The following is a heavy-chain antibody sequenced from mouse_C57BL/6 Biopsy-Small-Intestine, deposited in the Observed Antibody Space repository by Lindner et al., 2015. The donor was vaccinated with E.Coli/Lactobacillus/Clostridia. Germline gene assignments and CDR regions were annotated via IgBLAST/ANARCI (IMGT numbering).Heavy chain of an antibody. CDR1: GFTFSSYG. CDR2: ISSGGSHT. J-gene: IGHJ3*01. V-gene: IGHV5-6*01. D-gene: IGHD1-1*01. CDR3: ASHYYGSSWFAY. Sequence: EVQLQESGGDLVKPGGSLKLSCAASGFTFSSYGMSWVRQTPDKRLEWVATISSGGSHTYYPDSVKGRFTISGGNAKNTLYLQMSSLKSEDTAMYYCASHYYGSSWFAYWGQGTLVTVSA.